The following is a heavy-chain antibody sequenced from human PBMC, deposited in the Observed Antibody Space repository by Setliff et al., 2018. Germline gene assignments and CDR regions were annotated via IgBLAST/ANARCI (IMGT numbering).Heavy chain of an antibody. D-gene: IGHD3-22*01. CDR1: GGTFSSYA. V-gene: IGHV1-69*05. J-gene: IGHJ6*02. CDR3: ARNYDSSGYSKSHLGYYYYGMDV. Sequence: SVKVSCKASGGTFSSYAISWVRQAPGQGLEWMGGIIPIFGTANYAQKFQGRVTMTTDTSTRTAYMEVTSLRSDDTAVYYCARNYDSSGYSKSHLGYYYYGMDVWGQGTTVTVSS. CDR2: IIPIFGTA.